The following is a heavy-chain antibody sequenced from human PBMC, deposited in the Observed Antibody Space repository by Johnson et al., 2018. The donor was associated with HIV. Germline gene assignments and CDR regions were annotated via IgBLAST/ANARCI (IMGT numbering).Heavy chain of an antibody. D-gene: IGHD5-24*01. V-gene: IGHV3-30*03. Sequence: VQLVESGGGLIQPGGSLRLSCAASGFTVSSKYMSWVRQAPGKGLEWVAVISYDGSNKYYADSVKGRFTISRDNSKNKLYLQMNSLRAEDTALYYCAREDGYNWVGAFDIWGQGTMVTVSS. CDR3: AREDGYNWVGAFDI. J-gene: IGHJ3*02. CDR1: GFTVSSKY. CDR2: ISYDGSNK.